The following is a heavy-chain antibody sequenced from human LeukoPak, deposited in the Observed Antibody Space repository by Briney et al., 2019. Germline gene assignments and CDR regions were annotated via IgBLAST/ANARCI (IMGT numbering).Heavy chain of an antibody. J-gene: IGHJ4*02. V-gene: IGHV1-8*01. CDR1: GYTFTSYD. Sequence: ASVKVSCKASGYTFTSYDINWVRQATGQGLEWMGWMNPNSGNTGYAQKFQGRVTMTRNTSISTACMELSSLRSEDTAVYYCAREDSGSYSPFDYWGQGTLVTVSS. CDR3: AREDSGSYSPFDY. CDR2: MNPNSGNT. D-gene: IGHD1-26*01.